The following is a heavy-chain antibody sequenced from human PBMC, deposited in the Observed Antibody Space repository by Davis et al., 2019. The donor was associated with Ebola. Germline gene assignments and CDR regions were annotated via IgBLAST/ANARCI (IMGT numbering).Heavy chain of an antibody. CDR3: ASGYCSGGSCYRLDY. D-gene: IGHD2-15*01. J-gene: IGHJ4*02. V-gene: IGHV3-43*01. CDR2: ISWDGGST. Sequence: GESLKISCAASGFTFDDYTMHWVRQAPGKGLEWVSLISWDGGSTYYADSVKGRFTISRDNSKNSPYLQMNSLRTEDTALYYCASGYCSGGSCYRLDYWGQGTLVTVSS. CDR1: GFTFDDYT.